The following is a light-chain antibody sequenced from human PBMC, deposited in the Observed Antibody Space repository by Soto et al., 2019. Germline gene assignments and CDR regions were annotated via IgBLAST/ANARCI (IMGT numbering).Light chain of an antibody. Sequence: QSVLTQPASVSGSPGQSIAISCTGTSSDVGGYDYVSWYQQHPDKAPKLIVYEVTHRPSGVSSRFSGSKSGNTASLTISGLQAEDEADYYCSSLRSGSPRGFGTGTQLTVL. V-gene: IGLV2-14*01. CDR2: EVT. J-gene: IGLJ1*01. CDR3: SSLRSGSPRG. CDR1: SSDVGGYDY.